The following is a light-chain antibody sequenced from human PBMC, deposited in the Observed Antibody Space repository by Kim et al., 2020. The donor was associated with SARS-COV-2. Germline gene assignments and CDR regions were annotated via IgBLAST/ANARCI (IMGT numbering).Light chain of an antibody. CDR1: SLRSYS. J-gene: IGLJ3*02. CDR3: NSRDTSGNYWV. Sequence: SSELTQDPAVSVALGQTVRITCQGDSLRSYSANWYQQKPGQAPIFVIYDKDNRPSGIPDRFSGSSSGNTASLTITGAQAEDEADYYCNSRDTSGNYWVFGGGTKLTVL. CDR2: DKD. V-gene: IGLV3-19*01.